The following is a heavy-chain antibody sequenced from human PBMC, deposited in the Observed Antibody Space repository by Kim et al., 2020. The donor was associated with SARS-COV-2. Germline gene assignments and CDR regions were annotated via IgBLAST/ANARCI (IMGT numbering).Heavy chain of an antibody. J-gene: IGHJ4*02. D-gene: IGHD3-10*02. V-gene: IGHV1-24*01. Sequence: ASVKVSCKVSGYTLTELSMHWVRQAPGKGLEWMGGFDPEDGETIYAQKFQGRVTMTEDTSTDTAYMELSSLRSEDTAVYYCATARHSIVRGVIKKGFDYWGQGTLVTVSS. CDR3: ATARHSIVRGVIKKGFDY. CDR1: GYTLTELS. CDR2: FDPEDGET.